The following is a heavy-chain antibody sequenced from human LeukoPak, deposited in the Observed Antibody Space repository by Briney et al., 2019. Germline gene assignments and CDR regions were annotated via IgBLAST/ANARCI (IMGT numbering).Heavy chain of an antibody. CDR1: GGSFSGYY. CDR3: ARGSDSSSSGFDY. V-gene: IGHV4-34*01. D-gene: IGHD6-6*01. J-gene: IGHJ4*02. CDR2: INHSGST. Sequence: SETLSLTCAVYGGSFSGYYWSWIRQPPGKGLEWIGEINHSGSTNYNPSLKSRVTISVDTSKNQFSLKLSSVTAADTAVYYCARGSDSSSSGFDYWAREPWSPSPQ.